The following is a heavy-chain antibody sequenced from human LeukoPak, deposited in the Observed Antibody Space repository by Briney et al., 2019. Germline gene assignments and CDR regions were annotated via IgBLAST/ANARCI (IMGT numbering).Heavy chain of an antibody. D-gene: IGHD3-22*01. V-gene: IGHV1-18*01. Sequence: ASVKVSCKASGYTFTTSGISWVRQAPGQGLEWMGWISAYNGNRNYAQKFQGRVTMTTDTSTSTAYMELSSLRSEDTAVYYCARAYHYDSSGENWFDPWGQGTLVTVSS. CDR2: ISAYNGNR. CDR3: ARAYHYDSSGENWFDP. J-gene: IGHJ5*02. CDR1: GYTFTTSG.